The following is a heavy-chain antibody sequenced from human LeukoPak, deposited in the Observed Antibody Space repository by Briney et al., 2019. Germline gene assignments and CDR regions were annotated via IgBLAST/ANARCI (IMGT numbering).Heavy chain of an antibody. CDR2: INPNSGGK. CDR3: AREEAVAGTLRFRVPYVDY. J-gene: IGHJ4*02. V-gene: IGHV1-2*02. Sequence: ASLKVSCKASGYTFTGYYMHWVRQAPGQGLERMGWINPNSGGKNYAQTFQGRVTMTRDTAISTAYMELSRLRSDDTAVYYCAREEAVAGTLRFRVPYVDYWGQGTLVTVSS. CDR1: GYTFTGYY. D-gene: IGHD6-19*01.